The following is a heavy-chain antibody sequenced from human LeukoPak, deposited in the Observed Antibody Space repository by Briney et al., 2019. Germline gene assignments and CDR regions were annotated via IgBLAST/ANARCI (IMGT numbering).Heavy chain of an antibody. CDR2: IKQDGSEK. J-gene: IGHJ4*02. CDR1: GFTFSRYW. CDR3: TREAAAGIDY. Sequence: GGSLRLSCAASGFTFSRYWMQWVRKAPGKGLEWVANIKQDGSEKYYLDSVKGRFTISRDNAKNSLYLQMNSLRAEDTAVYFCTREAAAGIDYWGQGTLITVSS. V-gene: IGHV3-7*01. D-gene: IGHD6-13*01.